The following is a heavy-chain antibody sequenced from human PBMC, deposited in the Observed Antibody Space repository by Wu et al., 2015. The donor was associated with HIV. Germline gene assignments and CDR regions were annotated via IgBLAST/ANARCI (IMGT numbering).Heavy chain of an antibody. Sequence: QVQLVQPGTEVKKPGASVKVSCKASKYIFTNYDVNWVRQATGQGLEWMGWMNPNSGNTGYGQKFQGRVTFTRNTSISTAYMELSGLRSDDTAVYYCARGSRYCSGSSCTRNEYMDVWGRGTTVTVSS. J-gene: IGHJ6*03. CDR2: MNPNSGNT. CDR1: KYIFTNYD. V-gene: IGHV1-8*02. CDR3: ARGSRYCSGSSCTRNEYMDV. D-gene: IGHD2-15*01.